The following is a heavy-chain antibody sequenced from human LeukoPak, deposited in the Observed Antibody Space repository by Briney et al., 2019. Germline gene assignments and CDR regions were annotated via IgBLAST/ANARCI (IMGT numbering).Heavy chain of an antibody. V-gene: IGHV5-51*01. CDR2: IYPGDSDT. J-gene: IGHJ4*02. CDR3: ARRPSGYCSSASCNAFFDS. CDR1: GHSFTSYW. D-gene: IGHD2-2*01. Sequence: GESLKISCKGSGHSFTSYWIGWVRQMPEKGLEWMGIIYPGDSDTRYSPSFQGQVTMSVDKSISTAYLQWSSLKASDTAMYYCARRPSGYCSSASCNAFFDSWGQGTLVTVSS.